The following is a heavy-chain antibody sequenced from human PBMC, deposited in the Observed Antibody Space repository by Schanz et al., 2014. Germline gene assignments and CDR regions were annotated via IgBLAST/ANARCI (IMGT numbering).Heavy chain of an antibody. CDR1: GGTFASGG. Sequence: QVQLVQSGAEVKKPGSSVKVSCKVSGGTFASGGVPLVRQAPGQGLEWVGRAIPLPGLGSPPQKFQGRVTISVDKSTNTAFMEIQRLTSEDTGIDYCATGPDLADDCEHWGQGNLDTVSS. CDR2: AIPLPGLG. D-gene: IGHD2-21*02. J-gene: IGHJ4*02. CDR3: ATGPDLADDCEH. V-gene: IGHV1-69*04.